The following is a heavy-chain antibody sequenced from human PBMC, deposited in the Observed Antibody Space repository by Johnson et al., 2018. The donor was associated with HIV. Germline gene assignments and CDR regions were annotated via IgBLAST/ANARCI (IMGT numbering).Heavy chain of an antibody. Sequence: VQLVESGGTVIRPGGSLRLSCVASGFTFDDYGMSWVRQAPGKGLEWVSGINWDGTYTGYVGSVKGRFTISRDNAKNSLYLQMNSLRAEDTALYYCAREVEITMVQGVIIGDAFDIWGQGTMVTVSS. CDR2: INWDGTYT. CDR3: AREVEITMVQGVIIGDAFDI. J-gene: IGHJ3*02. CDR1: GFTFDDYG. V-gene: IGHV3-20*04. D-gene: IGHD3-10*01.